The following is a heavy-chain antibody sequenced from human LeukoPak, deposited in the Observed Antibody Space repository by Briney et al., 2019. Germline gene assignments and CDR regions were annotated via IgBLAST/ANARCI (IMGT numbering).Heavy chain of an antibody. Sequence: GGSLRLSCAASGFTFSSYWMTWVRQAPGKGLEWVANIKEDGSQKYYVDSVKGRFTISRDNAKNSLYLQMNSLRAEDTAVYYCARAGPPAFDPWGQGTLVTVSS. CDR1: GFTFSSYW. J-gene: IGHJ5*02. CDR2: IKEDGSQK. CDR3: ARAGPPAFDP. V-gene: IGHV3-7*02.